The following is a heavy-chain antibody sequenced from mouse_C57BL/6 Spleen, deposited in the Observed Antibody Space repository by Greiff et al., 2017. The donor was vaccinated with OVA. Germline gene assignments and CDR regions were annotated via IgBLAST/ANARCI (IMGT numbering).Heavy chain of an antibody. CDR3: ARGYYGNYVPFDY. D-gene: IGHD2-1*01. J-gene: IGHJ2*01. CDR1: GFTFSDYG. V-gene: IGHV5-17*01. CDR2: ISSGSSTI. Sequence: EVQLQESGGGLVKPGGSLKLSCAASGFTFSDYGMHWVRQAPEKGLEWVAYISSGSSTIYYADTVKGRFTISRDNAKNTLFLQMTSLRSEDTAMYYCARGYYGNYVPFDYWGQGTTLTVSS.